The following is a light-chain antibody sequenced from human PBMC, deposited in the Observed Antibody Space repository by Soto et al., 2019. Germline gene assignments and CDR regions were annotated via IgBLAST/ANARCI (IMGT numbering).Light chain of an antibody. CDR3: QSYDTGLTGHVL. CDR1: SSNIGSNP. J-gene: IGLJ2*01. V-gene: IGLV1-44*01. CDR2: AST. Sequence: QSVLTQPPSTSGTPGQRVTISCSGSSSNIGSNPVNWYQQLPGTAPKLLIYASTNRPSGVPDRFSGSKSDTSASLAITGLQIDDEADYYCQSYDTGLTGHVLFGGGTKLTVL.